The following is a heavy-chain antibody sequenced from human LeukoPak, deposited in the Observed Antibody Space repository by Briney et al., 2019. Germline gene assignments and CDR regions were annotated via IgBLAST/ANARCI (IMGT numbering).Heavy chain of an antibody. CDR3: AKDFVVVPGLVNYFDS. CDR2: IGGSGGDT. CDR1: GFTFSNYA. V-gene: IGHV3-23*01. D-gene: IGHD2-15*01. J-gene: IGHJ4*02. Sequence: SGGSLRLSCAASGFTFSNYAMSWVRQAPGKGLEWVSVIGGSGGDTYYADSVKGRFTISRDNSKNRLYLRMNSLRAEDTALYYCAKDFVVVPGLVNYFDSWGQGTLVTVSS.